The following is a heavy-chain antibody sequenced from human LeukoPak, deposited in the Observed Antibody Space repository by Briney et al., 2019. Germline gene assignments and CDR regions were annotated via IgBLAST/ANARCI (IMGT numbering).Heavy chain of an antibody. CDR2: ISSNGGST. V-gene: IGHV3-64D*06. CDR1: GFTFIDAW. CDR3: VKERLLWFGELSNYFDY. J-gene: IGHJ4*02. D-gene: IGHD3-10*01. Sequence: GGSLRLSCAASGFTFIDAWMSWVRQAPGKGLEYVSAISSNGGSTYYADSVKGRFTISRDNSKNTLYLQMSSLRAEDTAVYYCVKERLLWFGELSNYFDYWGQGTLVTVSS.